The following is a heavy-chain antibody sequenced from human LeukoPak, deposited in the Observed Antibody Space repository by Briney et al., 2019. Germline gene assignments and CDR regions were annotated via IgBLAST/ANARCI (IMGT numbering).Heavy chain of an antibody. Sequence: GGSLRLSCAASGFIFNNFALNWVRQAPGKGLEWVSDISDSGGDTYYADSVRGRFTISRDNFKNTLYLQMNSLKADDTAIYYCARVIRYGSGNYYYFDYWGQGTLVTVSS. J-gene: IGHJ4*02. CDR1: GFIFNNFA. V-gene: IGHV3-23*01. CDR3: ARVIRYGSGNYYYFDY. CDR2: ISDSGGDT. D-gene: IGHD3-10*01.